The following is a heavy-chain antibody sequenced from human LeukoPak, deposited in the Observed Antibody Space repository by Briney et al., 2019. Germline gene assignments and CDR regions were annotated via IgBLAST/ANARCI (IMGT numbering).Heavy chain of an antibody. V-gene: IGHV3-23*01. D-gene: IGHD4-17*01. CDR1: GFTFSSYA. J-gene: IGHJ3*02. Sequence: GGSLRLSCAASGFTFSSYAMSWVRQAPGKGLEWVSTISGSGDSTYYADSVKGRFTISRDNSKNTLYLQMNSLRAEDTAVYYCAKGRRQSPDVLRDASDIWGQGTMVTVSS. CDR2: ISGSGDST. CDR3: AKGRRQSPDVLRDASDI.